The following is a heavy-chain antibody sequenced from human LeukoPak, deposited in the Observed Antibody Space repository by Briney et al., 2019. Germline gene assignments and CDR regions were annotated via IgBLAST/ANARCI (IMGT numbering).Heavy chain of an antibody. V-gene: IGHV3-23*01. CDR2: ISGSGGGT. J-gene: IGHJ4*02. CDR1: GFTFSSYA. D-gene: IGHD4-17*01. CDR3: AKNVYGDILGFDY. Sequence: GGSLRLSCAASGFTFSSYAMSWVRQAPGKGLEWVSAISGSGGGTYYADSVKGRFTISRDNSKNTLYLQMNSLRAEDTAVYYCAKNVYGDILGFDYWGQGTLVTVSS.